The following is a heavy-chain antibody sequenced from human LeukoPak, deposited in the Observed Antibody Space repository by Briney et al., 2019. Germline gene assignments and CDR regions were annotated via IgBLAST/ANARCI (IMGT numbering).Heavy chain of an antibody. D-gene: IGHD6-6*01. J-gene: IGHJ4*02. V-gene: IGHV4-59*01. CDR1: GGSISSYY. Sequence: SETLSLTCTVSGGSISSYYWSWIRQPPGKGLEWIGYIYYSGSTNYNPSLKSRVTISVDTSKNQFSLKLSSVTAADTAVYYCARVGGSSSPRRPFGYWGQGTLVTVSS. CDR3: ARVGGSSSPRRPFGY. CDR2: IYYSGST.